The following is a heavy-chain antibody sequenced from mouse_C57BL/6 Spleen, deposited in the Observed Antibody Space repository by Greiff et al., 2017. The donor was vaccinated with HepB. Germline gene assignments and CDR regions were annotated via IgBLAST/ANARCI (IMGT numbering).Heavy chain of an antibody. CDR2: ISSGGSYT. CDR1: GFTFSSYG. Sequence: EVMLVESGGDLVKPGGSLKLSCAASGFTFSSYGMSWVRQTPDKRLEWVATISSGGSYTYYPDSVKGRFTISRDNAKNTLYLQMSSLKSEDTAMYYCARHGGSYWYFDVWGTGTTVTVSS. V-gene: IGHV5-6*01. J-gene: IGHJ1*03. CDR3: ARHGGSYWYFDV. D-gene: IGHD1-1*01.